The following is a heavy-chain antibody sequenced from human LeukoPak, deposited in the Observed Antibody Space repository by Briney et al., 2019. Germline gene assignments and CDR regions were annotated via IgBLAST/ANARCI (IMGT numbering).Heavy chain of an antibody. CDR2: IYPGDSDT. Sequence: HGASLQISCQGSGSLFTNYWIGWVRPLPGKGLGWMGIIYPGDSDTRYSPSFQGQVTISADKSSSTAYLQWSSLKASDTAMYYCARHQGDGYNTVYYYYGMDVWGQGTTVTVSS. CDR1: GSLFTNYW. D-gene: IGHD5-24*01. CDR3: ARHQGDGYNTVYYYYGMDV. V-gene: IGHV5-51*01. J-gene: IGHJ6*02.